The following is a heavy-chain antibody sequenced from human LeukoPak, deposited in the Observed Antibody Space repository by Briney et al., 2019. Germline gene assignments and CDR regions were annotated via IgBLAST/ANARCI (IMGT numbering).Heavy chain of an antibody. Sequence: GGSLRLSCAASGFTFSSYEMNWVRQAPGKGLEWVSYISSSGSTIYYADSVKGRFTISRDNAKNSLYLQMNSLKTEDTAVYYCIRHAASGGSGVDYWGQGTLVTVSS. J-gene: IGHJ4*02. D-gene: IGHD3-10*01. CDR2: ISSSGSTI. CDR1: GFTFSSYE. CDR3: IRHAASGGSGVDY. V-gene: IGHV3-48*03.